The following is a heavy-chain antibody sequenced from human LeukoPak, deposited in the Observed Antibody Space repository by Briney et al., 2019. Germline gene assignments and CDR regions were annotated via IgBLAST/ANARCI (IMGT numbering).Heavy chain of an antibody. CDR1: GFIFSSYG. Sequence: PGGSLRLSCAASGFIFSSYGMHWVRQAPGKGLEWVAVIWYDGSNKYYADSVKGRFTISRDNSKNTLYLQMNSLRAEDTAVYYCARDPSGYSNSLGYYGMDVWGQGTTVTVSS. CDR2: IWYDGSNK. D-gene: IGHD4-11*01. J-gene: IGHJ6*02. CDR3: ARDPSGYSNSLGYYGMDV. V-gene: IGHV3-33*01.